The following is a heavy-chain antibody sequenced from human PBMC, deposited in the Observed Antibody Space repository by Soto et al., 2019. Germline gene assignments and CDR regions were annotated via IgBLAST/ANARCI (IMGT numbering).Heavy chain of an antibody. V-gene: IGHV3-23*01. CDR2: ISGSGGST. J-gene: IGHJ4*02. CDR3: AKDLRGGAAAGLFDY. Sequence: EVQLLESGGDLLQPGGSLRLSCAASGFTFSYYAMSWVRQAPGKGLEWVSVISGSGGSTYYADSVKGRFTISRDNSKNTLYLQMNSLRAEETVVYYCAKDLRGGAAAGLFDYWGQGNLVTVSS. CDR1: GFTFSYYA. D-gene: IGHD6-13*01.